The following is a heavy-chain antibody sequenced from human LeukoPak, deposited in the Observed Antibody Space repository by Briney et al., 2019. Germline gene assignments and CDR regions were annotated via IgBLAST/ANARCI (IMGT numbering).Heavy chain of an antibody. J-gene: IGHJ3*02. D-gene: IGHD5-18*01. CDR1: GFTFSNYA. CDR2: ISGTGGTT. CDR3: AKDASLWLRGTLEI. V-gene: IGHV3-23*01. Sequence: PGGSLRLSCAASGFTFSNYAMTWVRQAPGKGLEWVSGISGTGGTTYYADSVKGRFTISRDNSENTLHLQMNSLRAEDTAVYYCAKDASLWLRGTLEIWGQGTMVTVSS.